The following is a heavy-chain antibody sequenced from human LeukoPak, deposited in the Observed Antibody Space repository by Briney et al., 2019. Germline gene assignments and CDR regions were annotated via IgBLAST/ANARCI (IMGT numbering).Heavy chain of an antibody. Sequence: PGGSLRLSCAVSGFTFGRFAMNWVRQAPGKGLEWVSIISNSGTITSYANSVKGRFTISRDNAKNSLYLQMNSLRVEDTAVYYCARDNMVREICSDYWGQGILVTVSS. CDR2: ISNSGTIT. J-gene: IGHJ4*02. D-gene: IGHD3-10*01. V-gene: IGHV3-21*04. CDR1: GFTFGRFA. CDR3: ARDNMVREICSDY.